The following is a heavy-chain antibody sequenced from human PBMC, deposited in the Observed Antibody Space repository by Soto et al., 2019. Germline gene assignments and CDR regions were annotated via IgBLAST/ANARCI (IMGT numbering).Heavy chain of an antibody. CDR1: GFTFSTHG. CDR2: ISSDGRNA. V-gene: IGHV3-30*18. D-gene: IGHD3-16*01. CDR3: AKPLGQWTPDH. J-gene: IGHJ4*02. Sequence: QVQLVESGGGVVQPGGSLRLSCAASGFTFSTHGMHWVRRAPGKGLEWVAPISSDGRNAYYVYSVKGRFTISRDNSKNLVFLQMNSLKPDDTAVYFCAKPLGQWTPDHWGQGTQVTVSS.